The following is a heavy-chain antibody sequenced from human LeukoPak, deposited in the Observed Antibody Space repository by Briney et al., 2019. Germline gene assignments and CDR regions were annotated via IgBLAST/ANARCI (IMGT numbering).Heavy chain of an antibody. CDR3: ARETYYYGSGSPPLGFDP. Sequence: ASVKVSCKASGYTFTGYYMHWVRQAPGQGLEWMGIINPSGGSTSYAQKFQGRVTMTRDMSTSTVYMELSSLRSEDTAVYYCARETYYYGSGSPPLGFDPWGQGTLVTVSS. D-gene: IGHD3-10*01. CDR2: INPSGGST. CDR1: GYTFTGYY. J-gene: IGHJ5*02. V-gene: IGHV1-46*01.